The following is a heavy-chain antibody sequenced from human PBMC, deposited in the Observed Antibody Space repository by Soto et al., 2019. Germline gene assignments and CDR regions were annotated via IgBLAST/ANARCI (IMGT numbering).Heavy chain of an antibody. J-gene: IGHJ6*02. CDR1: GFTFSSYS. CDR3: ARDREDFWSGYLYYYYYYGMDV. CDR2: ISSSSSYI. V-gene: IGHV3-21*01. D-gene: IGHD3-3*01. Sequence: LRLSCAASGFTFSSYSMNWVRQAPGKGLEWVSSISSSSSYIYYADSVKGRFTISRDNAKNSLYLQMNSLRAEDTAVYYCARDREDFWSGYLYYYYYYGMDVWGQGTTVTVSS.